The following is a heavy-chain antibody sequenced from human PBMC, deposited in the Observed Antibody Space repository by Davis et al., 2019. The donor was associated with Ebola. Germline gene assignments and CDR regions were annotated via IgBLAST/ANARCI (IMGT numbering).Heavy chain of an antibody. V-gene: IGHV5-51*01. CDR1: GYSFTSYW. CDR2: IYPGDSDT. J-gene: IGHJ5*02. CDR3: ARRPYYDFWSGYSSNWFDP. D-gene: IGHD3-3*01. Sequence: KVSCKGSGYSFTSYWIGWVRQMPGKGLEWMGIIYPGDSDTRYSPSFQGQVTISADKSISTAYLQWSSLKASDTAMHYCARRPYYDFWSGYSSNWFDPWGQGTLVTVSS.